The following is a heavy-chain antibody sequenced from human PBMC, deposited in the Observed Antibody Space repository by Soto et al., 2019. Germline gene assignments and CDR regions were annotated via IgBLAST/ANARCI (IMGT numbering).Heavy chain of an antibody. J-gene: IGHJ1*01. CDR3: ARDHLLRMATAPGTYFQH. V-gene: IGHV1-69*06. Sequence: GASVKVSCKASGGTFSSYAISWVRQAPGQGLEWMGGIIPIFGTANYAQKFQGRVTITADKSTSTAYMELSSLRSEDTAVYYCARDHLLRMATAPGTYFQHWGQGTLVTVSS. CDR2: IIPIFGTA. CDR1: GGTFSSYA. D-gene: IGHD5-18*01.